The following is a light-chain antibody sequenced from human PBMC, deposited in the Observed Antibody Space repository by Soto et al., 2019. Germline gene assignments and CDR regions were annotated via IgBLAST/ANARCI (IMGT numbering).Light chain of an antibody. V-gene: IGKV1-5*03. CDR3: QQHNNYWT. Sequence: DVQMTQSPSTLSASVGDRVTITCRASQNINSDLAWYQQKPGKAPQLLTYRASSLESGVPSRFIGSGSGTEFTLTITSLQPDDFATYYCQQHNNYWTFGHGTRVDIK. CDR1: QNINSD. CDR2: RAS. J-gene: IGKJ1*01.